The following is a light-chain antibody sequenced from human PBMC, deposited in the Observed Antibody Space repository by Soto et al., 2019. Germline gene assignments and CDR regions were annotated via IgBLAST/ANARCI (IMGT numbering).Light chain of an antibody. CDR1: QRVSSSS. CDR3: QQYSTSST. Sequence: EIVSTQSPATLSLSPGGRATLSCRASQRVSSSSLAWYQHKPGQSPRLLIFCVSSRATDIPDSFSGSGSGTDFTLTINRLEPEDFAVYYCQQYSTSSTFGQGTKVDIK. J-gene: IGKJ1*01. CDR2: CVS. V-gene: IGKV3-20*01.